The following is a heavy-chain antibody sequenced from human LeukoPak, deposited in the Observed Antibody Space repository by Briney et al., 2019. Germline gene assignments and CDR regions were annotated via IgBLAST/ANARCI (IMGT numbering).Heavy chain of an antibody. CDR2: ISAYNGNT. Sequence: ASVKVSCKASGYIFTTYGFSWVRQAPGQGLEWMGWISAYNGNTVYAQKFQGRVSMTTDTSTSTAYMDLRNLRPDDTAVYYCARDRGLAYYMDNWGQGTLVTVSS. CDR1: GYIFTTYG. J-gene: IGHJ4*02. D-gene: IGHD3-10*01. V-gene: IGHV1-18*01. CDR3: ARDRGLAYYMDN.